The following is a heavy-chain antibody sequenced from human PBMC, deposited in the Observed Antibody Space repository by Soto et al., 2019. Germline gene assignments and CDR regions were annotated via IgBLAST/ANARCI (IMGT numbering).Heavy chain of an antibody. D-gene: IGHD2-21*02. Sequence: LSLTCTVSGGSISSYYWSWIRQPPGKGLEWIGYIYYSGSTNYNPSLKSRVTISVDTSKNQFSLKLSSVTAADTAVYYCAREVRDSHYYYYYGMDVWGQGTTVTVSS. V-gene: IGHV4-59*01. CDR2: IYYSGST. CDR1: GGSISSYY. J-gene: IGHJ6*02. CDR3: AREVRDSHYYYYYGMDV.